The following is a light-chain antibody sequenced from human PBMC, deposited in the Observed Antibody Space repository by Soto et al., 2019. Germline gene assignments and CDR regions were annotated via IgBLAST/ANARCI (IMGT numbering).Light chain of an antibody. CDR1: QSVSNH. CDR3: QQYNTWRT. V-gene: IGKV3-15*01. J-gene: IGKJ1*01. CDR2: GAS. Sequence: EIVMSQSPATLSVSPGERATLSCRASQSVSNHLSWYQQRPGQAPRLLIYGASTRATGIPARFSGSGSGTEFTLTISSLQSEDFAVYYCQQYNTWRTFGQGTIVDIK.